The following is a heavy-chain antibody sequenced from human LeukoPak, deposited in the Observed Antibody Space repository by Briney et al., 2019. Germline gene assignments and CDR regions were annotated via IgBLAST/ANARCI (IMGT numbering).Heavy chain of an antibody. D-gene: IGHD6-13*01. CDR1: GFTFGSYW. V-gene: IGHV3-7*03. J-gene: IGHJ5*02. CDR3: ARDGSSSSWYQKYNWFDP. Sequence: GGSLRLSCAASGFTFGSYWMTWMRQTPGKGLEWVANIKTDGSETYYLDSVKGRFTVSRDNAKNSLYLQMNSLRAEDTALYHCARDGSSSSWYQKYNWFDPWGQGTLVTVSS. CDR2: IKTDGSET.